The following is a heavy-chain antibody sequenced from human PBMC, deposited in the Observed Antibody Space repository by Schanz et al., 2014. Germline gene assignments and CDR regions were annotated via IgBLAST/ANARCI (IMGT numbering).Heavy chain of an antibody. V-gene: IGHV3-23*04. CDR2: VSASGGGP. CDR3: AKYGGGYSYGFVEY. Sequence: EVQLVESGGGLVQPRGSLRLSCAASEFSFSSFGMNWVRQAPGKGLEWVSLVSASGGGPFYADSVKGRFTISRDNSRNTVYLQMKSLRAEDTAVYYCAKYGGGYSYGFVEYWGQGILVTVSS. D-gene: IGHD5-18*01. J-gene: IGHJ4*02. CDR1: EFSFSSFG.